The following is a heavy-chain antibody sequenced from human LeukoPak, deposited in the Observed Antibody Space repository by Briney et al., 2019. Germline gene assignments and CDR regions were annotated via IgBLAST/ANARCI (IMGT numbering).Heavy chain of an antibody. CDR2: INAGNGNT. CDR1: GYTFTSYA. V-gene: IGHV1-3*01. D-gene: IGHD3-3*01. CDR3: ARGPTGFWSGYYKWVRSLWFDP. Sequence: GASVKVSCKASGYTFTSYAMHWVRQAPGQRLEWMGWINAGNGNTKYSQKFQGRVTITRDTSASTAYMELSSLRSEDTAVYYCARGPTGFWSGYYKWVRSLWFDPWGQGTLVTVSS. J-gene: IGHJ5*02.